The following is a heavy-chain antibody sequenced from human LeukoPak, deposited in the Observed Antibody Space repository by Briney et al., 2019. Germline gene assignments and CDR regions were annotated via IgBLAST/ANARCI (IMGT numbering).Heavy chain of an antibody. CDR1: GGSFSGYY. CDR3: ARGWFGFWHISYADDNAFDI. CDR2: ITQSGRT. V-gene: IGHV4-34*01. Sequence: SETLSLTCAVDGGSFSGYYWSWIRQVPGKGLEWIGEITQSGRTNYNPFFKSRVTISVDTSKNQISLKLSFVTATDTAMYFCARGWFGFWHISYADDNAFDIWGQGTMVTVSS. D-gene: IGHD2-2*01. J-gene: IGHJ3*02.